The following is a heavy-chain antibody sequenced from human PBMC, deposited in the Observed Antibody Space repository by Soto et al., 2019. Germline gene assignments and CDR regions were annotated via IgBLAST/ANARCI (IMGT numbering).Heavy chain of an antibody. CDR2: IIPIFGTA. V-gene: IGHV1-69*13. CDR1: VGTFRSYA. CDR3: ARDPGYYYDSSGSGNWFDP. Sequence: SLVKISCKASVGTFRSYAISWVRHAPGQVLEWMGGIIPIFGTANYAQKFQGRVTITADESTSTAYMELSSLRSEDTAVYYCARDPGYYYDSSGSGNWFDPWGQGTLVTVSS. D-gene: IGHD3-22*01. J-gene: IGHJ5*02.